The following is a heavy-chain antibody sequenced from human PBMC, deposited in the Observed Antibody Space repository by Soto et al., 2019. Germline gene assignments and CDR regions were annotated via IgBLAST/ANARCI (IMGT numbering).Heavy chain of an antibody. Sequence: PGRPLRLSCAASGFTFRNSAMTWVRKAPGKALEGVAAISGTSDYIYKADSAKGRFTISIDNAKASLSIQMNSLRAEDTAGSYCARDHRNCCGGSCPPYDYNYGMDVWGQGTTVTVSS. CDR1: GFTFRNSA. J-gene: IGHJ6*02. V-gene: IGHV3-21*01. D-gene: IGHD2-15*01. CDR3: ARDHRNCCGGSCPPYDYNYGMDV. CDR2: ISGTSDYI.